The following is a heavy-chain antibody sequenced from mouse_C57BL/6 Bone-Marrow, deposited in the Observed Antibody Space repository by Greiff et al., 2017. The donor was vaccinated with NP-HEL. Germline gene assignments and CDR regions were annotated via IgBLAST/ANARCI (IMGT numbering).Heavy chain of an antibody. J-gene: IGHJ2*01. D-gene: IGHD2-4*01. CDR3: AIFDYDDYFDY. V-gene: IGHV2-9-1*01. CDR1: GFSLISYA. Sequence: VKLVESGPGLVAPSQSLSITCTVSGFSLISYAISWVRQPPGKGLEWLGVIRPGGGTNNNPALKSRLSITKDNSTSKVFIKMNSLETGDTARYCCAIFDYDDYFDYWGQGTTLTVSS. CDR2: IRPGGGT.